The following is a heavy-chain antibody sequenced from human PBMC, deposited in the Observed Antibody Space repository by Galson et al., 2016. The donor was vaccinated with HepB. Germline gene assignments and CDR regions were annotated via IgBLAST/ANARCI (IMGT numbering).Heavy chain of an antibody. J-gene: IGHJ6*02. CDR2: ISFHEDKK. CDR3: ARRDYGSSFYYGMDV. Sequence: LRLPCAASGFTFRHYGMHWVRQPPGKGLHWGAAISFHEDKKFYLDSLRGRFNVSRDSSKNTLNLQLNTLRPDDTAVYFCARRDYGSSFYYGMDVWGQGTTVTVSS. D-gene: IGHD4-17*01. CDR1: GFTFRHYG. V-gene: IGHV3-30*03.